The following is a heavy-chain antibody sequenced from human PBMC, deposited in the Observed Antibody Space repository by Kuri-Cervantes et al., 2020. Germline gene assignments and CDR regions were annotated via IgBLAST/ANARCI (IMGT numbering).Heavy chain of an antibody. Sequence: GESLKISCAASGFTLSSYAMSWVRQAPGKGLEWVSAISGSGGSTYYADSVKGRFTISRDNSKNTLYLQMNSLRAEDTAVYYCAKTGRTADAFDIWGQGTMVTVSS. CDR1: GFTLSSYA. V-gene: IGHV3-23*01. J-gene: IGHJ3*02. D-gene: IGHD1-14*01. CDR3: AKTGRTADAFDI. CDR2: ISGSGGST.